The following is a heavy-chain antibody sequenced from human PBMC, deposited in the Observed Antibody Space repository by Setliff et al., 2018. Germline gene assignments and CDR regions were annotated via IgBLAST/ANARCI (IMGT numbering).Heavy chain of an antibody. CDR2: INPKSGGT. CDR1: GYTFTDYS. J-gene: IGHJ4*02. V-gene: IGHV1-2*02. D-gene: IGHD3-16*01. CDR3: AKQGDLAFDY. Sequence: ASVKVSCKTSGYTFTDYSIHWLRQAPEQGFEWMGWINPKSGGTKYAVKFQGRVTMTRDTSINTIYMELSSLTSDDTAIYYCAKQGDLAFDYWGQGTQVTVSS.